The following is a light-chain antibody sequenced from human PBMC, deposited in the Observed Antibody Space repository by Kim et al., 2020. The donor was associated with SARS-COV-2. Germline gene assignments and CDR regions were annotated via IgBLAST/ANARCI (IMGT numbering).Light chain of an antibody. Sequence: DIQMTQSPSSLSASVGDRVTITCRASQSVYTYFNWYQQKPGKAPKLLIHTISTLQSGISSRFSGSGYGTDFTLTISSLQPEDFATYYCQQSYIQRTFGQGTKVDIK. CDR3: QQSYIQRT. J-gene: IGKJ1*01. CDR2: TIS. CDR1: QSVYTY. V-gene: IGKV1-39*01.